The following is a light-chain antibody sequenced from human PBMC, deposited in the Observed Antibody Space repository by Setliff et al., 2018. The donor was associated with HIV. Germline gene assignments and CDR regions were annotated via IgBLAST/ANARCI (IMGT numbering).Light chain of an antibody. J-gene: IGLJ1*01. CDR1: SSDVGSYNL. Sequence: QPASVSGSPGQSITISCTGTSSDVGSYNLVSWYQQHPGKAPKLMIYEGSKRPSGVSNRFSGSKSGNTASLTISGLQAEDEADYYCCSYAGSSTTYVFGTGTKVTVL. CDR3: CSYAGSSTTYV. CDR2: EGS. V-gene: IGLV2-23*01.